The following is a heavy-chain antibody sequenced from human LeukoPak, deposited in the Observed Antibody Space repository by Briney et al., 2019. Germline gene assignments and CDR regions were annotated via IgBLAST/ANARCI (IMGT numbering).Heavy chain of an antibody. CDR1: GFTFSSYG. Sequence: GGSLRLSCAASGFTFSSYGMHWVRQAPGKGLEWVAFIRYDGSNKYYADSVKGRFTISRDNSKNTLYLQMNSLRAEDTAVYYCAKGYSNYGYYYMDVWGKGTTVTVSS. D-gene: IGHD4-11*01. CDR3: AKGYSNYGYYYMDV. V-gene: IGHV3-30*02. CDR2: IRYDGSNK. J-gene: IGHJ6*03.